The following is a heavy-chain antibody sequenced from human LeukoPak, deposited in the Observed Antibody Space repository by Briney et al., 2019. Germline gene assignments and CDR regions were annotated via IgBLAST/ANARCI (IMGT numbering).Heavy chain of an antibody. D-gene: IGHD1-26*01. CDR1: GGSISSGDYY. CDR2: IYYSGST. J-gene: IGHJ4*02. Sequence: SETLSLTCTVSGGSISSGDYYWSWIRQPPGKGLEWIGYIYYSGSTHYNPSLKSRVTISIDTSENQFSLTLSSVTAADTAVYYCARISGLPYFDYWGQGTLVTVSS. V-gene: IGHV4-30-4*01. CDR3: ARISGLPYFDY.